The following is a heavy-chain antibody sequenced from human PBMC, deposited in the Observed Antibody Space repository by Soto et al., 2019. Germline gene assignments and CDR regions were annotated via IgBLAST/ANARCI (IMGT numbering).Heavy chain of an antibody. CDR2: TAHDGVT. CDR3: ARRFRLLWFGELPPDSDYYYYGMDV. V-gene: IGHV4-4*02. Sequence: SVTLSRTGALSSGCIDNVYWWSWVRQAPGKGLEWFGETAHDGVTNYNPSLEGRVTISIDKSKNQFYLDLNSVTAADTAVYYCARRFRLLWFGELPPDSDYYYYGMDVWGQGTTVT. CDR1: SGCIDNVYW. J-gene: IGHJ6*02. D-gene: IGHD3-10*01.